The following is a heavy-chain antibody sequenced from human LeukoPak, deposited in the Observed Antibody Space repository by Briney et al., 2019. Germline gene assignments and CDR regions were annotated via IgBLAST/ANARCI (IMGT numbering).Heavy chain of an antibody. D-gene: IGHD3-22*01. V-gene: IGHV1-24*01. CDR1: GYTLTELS. CDR3: ATDPYYYDSSGYHSHYYYGMDV. J-gene: IGHJ6*02. CDR2: FDPEDGET. Sequence: ASVKVSCKVSGYTLTELSMHWVRQAPGKGLEWMGGFDPEDGETIYAQKFQGRVTMTEDTSTDTAYMELSSLRSEDTAVYYCATDPYYYDSSGYHSHYYYGMDVWGQETTVTVSS.